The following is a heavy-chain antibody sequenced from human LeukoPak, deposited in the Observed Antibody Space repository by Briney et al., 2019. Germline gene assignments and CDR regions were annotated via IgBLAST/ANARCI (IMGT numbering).Heavy chain of an antibody. CDR2: ISTTGGSS. CDR3: AKDPRYCSSTSCLFGY. V-gene: IGHV3-23*01. J-gene: IGHJ4*02. CDR1: GFTFSRHA. D-gene: IGHD2-2*01. Sequence: PGGSLRLSCAASGFTFSRHAMSWVRQAPGKGLEWVSIISTTGGSSYYADSVKGRFTISRDNSKNTLYLQMNSLRAEDTAVYYCAKDPRYCSSTSCLFGYWGQGTLVTVSS.